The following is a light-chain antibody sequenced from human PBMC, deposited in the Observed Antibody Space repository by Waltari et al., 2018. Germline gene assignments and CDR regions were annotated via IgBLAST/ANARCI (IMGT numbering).Light chain of an antibody. CDR1: QSGGRA. CDR3: QHYVRLPVT. Sequence: EIVLTQSPGTLSLSPGERATLSCWASQSGGRALAWYQQKRGQAPRLLIYGASTRASGIPDRFSGSGSGTDFSLTINRLEPEDFAVYYCQHYVRLPVTFGQGTKVEIK. J-gene: IGKJ1*01. V-gene: IGKV3-20*01. CDR2: GAS.